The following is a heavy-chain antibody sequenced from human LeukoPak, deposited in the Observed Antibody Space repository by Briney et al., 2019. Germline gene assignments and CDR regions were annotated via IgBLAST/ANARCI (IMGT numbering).Heavy chain of an antibody. J-gene: IGHJ4*02. CDR2: IYYSGST. D-gene: IGHD3-3*01. V-gene: IGHV4-59*12. Sequence: SETLSLTCTVSGGSISSLHWSCIRQPPGKGLEWLGHIYYSGSTNYNPSLKSRVTISVDTSKNLFSLKLTSVTAADTAVYYCARVSLTYYDFWSGKDTYYFDYWGQGTLVTVSS. CDR3: ARVSLTYYDFWSGKDTYYFDY. CDR1: GGSISSLH.